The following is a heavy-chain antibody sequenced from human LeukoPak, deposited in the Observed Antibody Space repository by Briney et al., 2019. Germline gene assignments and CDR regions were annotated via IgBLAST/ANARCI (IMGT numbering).Heavy chain of an antibody. J-gene: IGHJ5*01. CDR1: GFTFSSHW. V-gene: IGHV3-7*03. Sequence: GGSLRLSCAASGFTFSSHWMTWVRQAPGKGLEWVANIEQDGSEEYYLDSVKGRFVISRDNAKNSVFLLMNSLRAEDTAVYYCVRERYSSGWSYWFDSWGQGTLVTVSS. CDR2: IEQDGSEE. D-gene: IGHD6-19*01. CDR3: VRERYSSGWSYWFDS.